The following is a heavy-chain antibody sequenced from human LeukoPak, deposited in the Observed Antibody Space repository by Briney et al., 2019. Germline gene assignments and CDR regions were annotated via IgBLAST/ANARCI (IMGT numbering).Heavy chain of an antibody. D-gene: IGHD3-22*01. Sequence: SETLSLTCTVSGGSISSSSYYWGWIRQPPGKGLEWIGSIYYGGSTYYNPSLKSRVTISVDTSKNQFSLKLSSVTAADTAVYYCARRAPYYYDSSGYYNYYYYMDVWGKGTTVTVSS. V-gene: IGHV4-39*01. CDR1: GGSISSSSYY. CDR3: ARRAPYYYDSSGYYNYYYYMDV. CDR2: IYYGGST. J-gene: IGHJ6*03.